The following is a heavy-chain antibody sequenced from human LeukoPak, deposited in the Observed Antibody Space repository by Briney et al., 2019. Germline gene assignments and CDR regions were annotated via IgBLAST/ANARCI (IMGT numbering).Heavy chain of an antibody. D-gene: IGHD2-15*01. CDR3: ARYENGGIDY. J-gene: IGHJ4*02. CDR1: GFTFSDYY. V-gene: IGHV3-23*01. CDR2: TTGSGDKL. Sequence: PGGSLRLSCAASGFTFSDYYMSWVRQAPGKGLEWVSATTGSGDKLFYADSVKGRFTISRDNSKNTLYLQMNNLRAEDTAVYYCARYENGGIDYWGQGTLVTVSS.